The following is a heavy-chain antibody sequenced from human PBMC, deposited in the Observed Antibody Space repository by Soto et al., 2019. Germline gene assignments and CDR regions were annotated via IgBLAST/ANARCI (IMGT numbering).Heavy chain of an antibody. Sequence: QVQLVQSGAEVKKPGASVKVSCKASGYTFTSYGISWVRQAPGQGLEWMGWISAYNGNTNYAQKLQGRVTMTTDTSTSTAYMELRSLRSDDTAVYYCARDPYYDILTCPRDYYYGMDVWGQGTTVTVS. J-gene: IGHJ6*02. D-gene: IGHD3-9*01. V-gene: IGHV1-18*01. CDR3: ARDPYYDILTCPRDYYYGMDV. CDR1: GYTFTSYG. CDR2: ISAYNGNT.